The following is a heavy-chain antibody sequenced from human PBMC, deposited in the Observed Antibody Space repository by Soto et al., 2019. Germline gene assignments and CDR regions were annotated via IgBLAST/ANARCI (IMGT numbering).Heavy chain of an antibody. CDR1: GYTFTKYG. V-gene: IGHV1-18*01. CDR3: ARGSGYYYWDDY. CDR2: ISGYNGNT. Sequence: ASVKVSCKASGYTFTKYGISWVRQAPGQGLEWMGWISGYNGNTNYAQKYQGRITMTIDTSTTTAYMELGSLRSEDTAVYYCARGSGYYYWDDYWGQGTLVTVSS. J-gene: IGHJ4*02. D-gene: IGHD3-22*01.